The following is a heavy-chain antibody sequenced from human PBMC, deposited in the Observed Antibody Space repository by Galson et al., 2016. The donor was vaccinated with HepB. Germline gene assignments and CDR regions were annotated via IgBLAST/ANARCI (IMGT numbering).Heavy chain of an antibody. Sequence: SVKVSCKASGYTLSSYYMHWVRQAPGQGLEWMGVMFPSGGRTSYAQKFQGRVTMTRDTSTSTDCMELSSLGSEGTAVYYCAREPPTSSSFDHWGQGTLVTVSS. J-gene: IGHJ4*02. CDR2: MFPSGGRT. CDR3: AREPPTSSSFDH. CDR1: GYTLSSYY. V-gene: IGHV1-46*01.